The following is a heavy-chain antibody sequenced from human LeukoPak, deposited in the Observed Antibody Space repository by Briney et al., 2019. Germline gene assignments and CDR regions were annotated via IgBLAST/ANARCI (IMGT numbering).Heavy chain of an antibody. J-gene: IGHJ5*02. V-gene: IGHV3-9*01. CDR2: ISWNSGSI. Sequence: PGESLRLSCAASGFTFDDYAMHWVRQAPGKGLEWVSGISWNSGSICYADSVKGRFTISRDNAKNSLYLQMNSLRAEDTALYYCAKDFYYDSSGSLFDRWGQGTLVTVSS. CDR3: AKDFYYDSSGSLFDR. CDR1: GFTFDDYA. D-gene: IGHD3-22*01.